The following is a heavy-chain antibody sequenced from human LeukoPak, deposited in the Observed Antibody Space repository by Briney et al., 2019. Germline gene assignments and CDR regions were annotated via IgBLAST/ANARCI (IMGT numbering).Heavy chain of an antibody. V-gene: IGHV1-2*02. CDR1: GYTFTGYY. Sequence: VASVTVSCTASGYTFTGYYMHWVRQAPGQGLEWMGWINPNSGGTNYAQKFQGRVTMTRDTSISTAYMELSRLRSDDTAVYYCARDRDPYGDYVLGYWGQGTLVTVSS. CDR2: INPNSGGT. J-gene: IGHJ4*02. D-gene: IGHD4-17*01. CDR3: ARDRDPYGDYVLGY.